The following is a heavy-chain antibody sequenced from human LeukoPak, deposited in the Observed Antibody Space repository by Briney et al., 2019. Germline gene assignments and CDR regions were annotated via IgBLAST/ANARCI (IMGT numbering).Heavy chain of an antibody. V-gene: IGHV3-48*03. Sequence: PGGTLRLSCAGSGFPFSSHGMIWVPQAPGEGLEWVSHIKGNGATTYYVDPVRGRFTIYRENAKNSLFLQMNSLRVDDTATYYCARAGEMRYMDVWGKGTAVAVS. CDR1: GFPFSSHG. CDR2: IKGNGATT. CDR3: ARAGEMRYMDV. J-gene: IGHJ6*03. D-gene: IGHD5-24*01.